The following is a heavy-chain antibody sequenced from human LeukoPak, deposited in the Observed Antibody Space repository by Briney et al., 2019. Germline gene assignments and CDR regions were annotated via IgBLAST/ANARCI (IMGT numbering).Heavy chain of an antibody. D-gene: IGHD3-10*01. V-gene: IGHV4-61*01. CDR2: IYYSGST. J-gene: IGHJ4*02. CDR1: GGSVSSGSYY. CDR3: AREHYGSGSLDY. Sequence: NPSETLSLTCTVSGGSVSSGSYYWSWIRQPPGKGLEWIGYIYYSGSTNYNPSLKSRVAISVDTSKNQFSLKLSSVTAADTAVYYCAREHYGSGSLDYWGQGTLVTVSS.